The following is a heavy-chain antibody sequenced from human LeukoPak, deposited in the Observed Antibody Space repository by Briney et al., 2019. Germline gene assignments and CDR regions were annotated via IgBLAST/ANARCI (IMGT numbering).Heavy chain of an antibody. D-gene: IGHD3-3*01. CDR1: GYTFTNYG. J-gene: IGHJ4*02. CDR2: ISAYTGNT. Sequence: GASVKVSCKASGYTFTNYGISWVRQAPGQGLEWMGWISAYTGNTKYAQKFQGRVTMTTDTSTSTADMELRSLRSDDTAVYYCARDIRVESWASYYFDYWGQGTLVTVSS. V-gene: IGHV1-18*01. CDR3: ARDIRVESWASYYFDY.